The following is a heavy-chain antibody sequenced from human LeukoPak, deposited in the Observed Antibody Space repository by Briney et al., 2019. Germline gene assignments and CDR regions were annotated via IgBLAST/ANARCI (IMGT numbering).Heavy chain of an antibody. CDR2: IKSKTDGGTT. CDR1: GFTFSNAW. CDR3: TTDPKYVITMGWFDP. J-gene: IGHJ5*02. Sequence: GGSLRLPCAASGFTFSNAWMSWVRQAPGKGLEWVGRIKSKTDGGTTDYAAPVKGRFTISRDDSKNTLYLQMNSLKTEDTAVYYCTTDPKYVITMGWFDPWGQGTLVTVSS. D-gene: IGHD3-10*01. V-gene: IGHV3-15*01.